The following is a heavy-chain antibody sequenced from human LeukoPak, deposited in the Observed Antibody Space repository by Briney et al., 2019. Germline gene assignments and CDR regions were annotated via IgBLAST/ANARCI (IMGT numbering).Heavy chain of an antibody. Sequence: GGSLRLSCAASGFTFSSYSMNWVRQAPGKGLEWASHITASGTAMFYADSVKGRFTISRDNAKNSLYLQMNNLRDEDTAVYYCASSGSYRFDYWGQGTLVTVSS. D-gene: IGHD1-26*01. J-gene: IGHJ4*02. CDR2: ITASGTAM. V-gene: IGHV3-48*02. CDR3: ASSGSYRFDY. CDR1: GFTFSSYS.